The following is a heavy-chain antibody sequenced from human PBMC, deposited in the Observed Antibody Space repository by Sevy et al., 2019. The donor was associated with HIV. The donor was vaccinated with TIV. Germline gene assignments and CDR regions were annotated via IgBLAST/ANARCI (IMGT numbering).Heavy chain of an antibody. D-gene: IGHD5-12*01. J-gene: IGHJ6*02. CDR2: IYYSGST. V-gene: IGHV4-39*01. Sequence: QSQTLSLTCTVSGGSISSSSYYWGWIRQPPGKGLEWIGSIYYSGSTYYNPSLKSRVTISVDTSKNRFSLKLGSVTAADTAVYYCARRREVATRGSTAYYYYYYGMDVWGQGTTVTVSS. CDR1: GGSISSSSYY. CDR3: ARRREVATRGSTAYYYYYYGMDV.